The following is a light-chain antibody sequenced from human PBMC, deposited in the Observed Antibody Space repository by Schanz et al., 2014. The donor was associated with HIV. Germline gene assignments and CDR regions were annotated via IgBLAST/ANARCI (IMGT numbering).Light chain of an antibody. Sequence: EIVMTQSPVTLSVSPGERATFSCRASQSVSSNLAWYQLKPGQAPRLLINGASTRATGIPARFSGSGSGTEFTLTISSLQSEDLAVYYCHQYNDWPGTFGQGTKLEIK. V-gene: IGKV3-15*01. CDR2: GAS. CDR1: QSVSSN. J-gene: IGKJ2*01. CDR3: HQYNDWPGT.